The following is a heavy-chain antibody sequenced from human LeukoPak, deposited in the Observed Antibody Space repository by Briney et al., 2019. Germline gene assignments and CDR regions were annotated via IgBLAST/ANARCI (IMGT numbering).Heavy chain of an antibody. CDR3: ARDFHDYFP. CDR1: GFPFSSFS. D-gene: IGHD3-16*01. V-gene: IGHV3-21*01. Sequence: PGGSLSLSCAAPGFPFSSFSMNSARPAPGKGVEWVSSISSSSSYIYYADSVKGRFTISRDNAKNSLYLQMNSLRAEDTAVYYCARDFHDYFPWGQGTLVTVSS. CDR2: ISSSSSYI. J-gene: IGHJ5*02.